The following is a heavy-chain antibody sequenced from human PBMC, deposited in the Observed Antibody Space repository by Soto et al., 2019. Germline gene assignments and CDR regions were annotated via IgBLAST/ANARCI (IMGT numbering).Heavy chain of an antibody. V-gene: IGHV1-69*06. D-gene: IGHD6-19*01. CDR3: AMGGLSSGWIPDYYYYGMDV. Sequence: SVKVSCKASGGTFSSYAISWVRRAPGQGLEWMGGIIPIFGTANYAQKFQGRVTITADKSTSTAYMELSSLRSEDTAVYYCAMGGLSSGWIPDYYYYGMDVWGQGTTVTVSS. J-gene: IGHJ6*02. CDR1: GGTFSSYA. CDR2: IIPIFGTA.